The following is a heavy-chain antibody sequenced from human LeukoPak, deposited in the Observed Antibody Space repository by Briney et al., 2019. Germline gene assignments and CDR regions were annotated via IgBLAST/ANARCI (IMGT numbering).Heavy chain of an antibody. CDR1: GFTFSNAW. Sequence: GGSLRLSCAASGFTFSNAWMSWVRQAPGKGLEWVGRIKSKTDGGTTDYAAPVKGRFTISRDDSKNTLYLQMNSLKTEDTAVYYCTTDNWYSSGWYDDGTDYWGQGTLVTVSS. V-gene: IGHV3-15*01. J-gene: IGHJ4*02. CDR2: IKSKTDGGTT. D-gene: IGHD6-19*01. CDR3: TTDNWYSSGWYDDGTDY.